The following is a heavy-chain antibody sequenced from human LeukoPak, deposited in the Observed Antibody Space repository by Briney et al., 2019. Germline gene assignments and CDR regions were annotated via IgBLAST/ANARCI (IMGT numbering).Heavy chain of an antibody. Sequence: ASVKVSCKASGYTFTGYYMHWVRQAPGQGLEWMGWINPNSGGTNYAQKFQGMVTMTRDTSISTAYMELSRLRSDDTAVYYCARDPPGVAVAGTGDYWGQGTLVTVSS. CDR2: INPNSGGT. D-gene: IGHD6-19*01. CDR3: ARDPPGVAVAGTGDY. CDR1: GYTFTGYY. V-gene: IGHV1-2*02. J-gene: IGHJ4*02.